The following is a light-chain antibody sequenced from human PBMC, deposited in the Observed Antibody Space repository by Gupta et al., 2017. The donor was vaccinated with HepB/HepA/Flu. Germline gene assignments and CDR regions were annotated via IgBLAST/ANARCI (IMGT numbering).Light chain of an antibody. CDR2: LNSDGSH. Sequence: QLVLTQSPSASASLGASVKLTCTLSSGHSSYAIAWHQQQPEKGPRYLMTLNSDGSHSKGDGIPDRFSGSSSGAERYLTFSSLQSEDEADYYCQTCGTGIHVVFGGGTKLTVL. V-gene: IGLV4-69*01. CDR1: SGHSSYA. CDR3: QTCGTGIHVV. J-gene: IGLJ2*01.